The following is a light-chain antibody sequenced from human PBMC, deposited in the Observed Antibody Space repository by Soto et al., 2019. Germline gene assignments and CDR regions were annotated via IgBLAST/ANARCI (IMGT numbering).Light chain of an antibody. CDR1: SSDVGGYNY. Sequence: QSALTQPASVSGSPGQSITISCTGTSSDVGGYNYVSWYQQHPGKAPKLMISGVSNRPSGVSNRFSGSKSGNTASLTISGLQTEDEADYYCISYTTSDTYVFGTGTKLTVL. J-gene: IGLJ1*01. CDR3: ISYTTSDTYV. CDR2: GVS. V-gene: IGLV2-14*01.